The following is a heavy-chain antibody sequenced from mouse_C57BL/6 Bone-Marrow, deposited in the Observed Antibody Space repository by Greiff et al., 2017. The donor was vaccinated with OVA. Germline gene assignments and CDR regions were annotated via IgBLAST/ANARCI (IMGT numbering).Heavy chain of an antibody. CDR2: IDPENGDT. D-gene: IGHD2-4*01. J-gene: IGHJ3*01. CDR3: TTPIYYDYGWFAY. V-gene: IGHV14-4*01. CDR1: GFNIKDDY. Sequence: VQLKQSGAELVRPGASVKLSCTASGFNIKDDYMHWVKQRPEQGLEWIGWIDPENGDTEYASKFQGKATITVDKSSNTAYLQLSSLTSEDTAVYYCTTPIYYDYGWFAYWGQGTLVTVSA.